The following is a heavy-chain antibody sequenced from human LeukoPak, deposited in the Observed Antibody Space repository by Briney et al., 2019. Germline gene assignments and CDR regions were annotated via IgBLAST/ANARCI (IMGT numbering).Heavy chain of an antibody. Sequence: NPGGSLRLSCAASGFTFSDYYMSWIRQAPGKGLEWVSYISSSGSTIYYADSVKGRFTISRDNAKNSLYLQMNSLRAEDTAVYYCASLYSSGWYDYFDYWGQGTLVTVSS. J-gene: IGHJ4*02. D-gene: IGHD6-19*01. CDR3: ASLYSSGWYDYFDY. CDR1: GFTFSDYY. V-gene: IGHV3-11*01. CDR2: ISSSGSTI.